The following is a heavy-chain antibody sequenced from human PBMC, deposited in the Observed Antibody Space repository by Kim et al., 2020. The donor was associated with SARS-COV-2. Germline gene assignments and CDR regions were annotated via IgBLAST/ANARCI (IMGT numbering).Heavy chain of an antibody. CDR1: GFTFSSSE. J-gene: IGHJ4*02. D-gene: IGHD4-17*01. CDR3: AKVYVYGFPPYFDH. CDR2: ISRTATTI. Sequence: GGSLRLSCVASGFTFSSSEMMWVRQAPGKGLEWVSSISRTATTIHNAESVRGRFTISRDNTEQSLYLHMDSLRVEDTAVYFCAKVYVYGFPPYFDHWSQGTLVTVSS. V-gene: IGHV3-48*03.